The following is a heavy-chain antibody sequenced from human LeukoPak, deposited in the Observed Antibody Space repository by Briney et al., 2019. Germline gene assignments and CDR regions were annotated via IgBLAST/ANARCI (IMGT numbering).Heavy chain of an antibody. D-gene: IGHD4/OR15-4a*01. Sequence: TSETLSLTCVVSGGSISNINNWWSWVRQPAGKGLEWIGRIYPSGGTTNYNPSLKSRVTISVDTSKNQFSLKLTSVTAADTAVYYCAKVMTMVVHVFDIWGQGTMVTVSS. V-gene: IGHV4-61*02. CDR1: GGSISNINNW. J-gene: IGHJ3*02. CDR3: AKVMTMVVHVFDI. CDR2: IYPSGGTT.